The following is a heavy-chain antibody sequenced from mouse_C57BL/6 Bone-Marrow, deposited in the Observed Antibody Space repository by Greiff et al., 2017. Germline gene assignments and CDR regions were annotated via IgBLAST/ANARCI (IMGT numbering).Heavy chain of an antibody. CDR3: ARDGYYFDY. J-gene: IGHJ2*01. CDR2: IDPSDSYT. Sequence: QVQLQQPGAELVMPGASVKLSCKASGYTFTSYWMHWVKQRPGQGLEWIGEIDPSDSYTNYNQKFKGKSTLTVDKSSSTAYMQLSSLTSEDSAVYYCARDGYYFDYWGQGTTLTGSS. V-gene: IGHV1-69*01. CDR1: GYTFTSYW.